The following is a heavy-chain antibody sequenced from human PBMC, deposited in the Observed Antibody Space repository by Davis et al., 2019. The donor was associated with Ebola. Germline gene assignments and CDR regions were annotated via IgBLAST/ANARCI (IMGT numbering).Heavy chain of an antibody. V-gene: IGHV4-59*08. D-gene: IGHD5-12*01. CDR1: GGSIRSYY. CDR2: IYYSGFT. Sequence: SETLSLTCTVSGGSIRSYYWSWIRQPPGKGLEWIGYIYYSGFTNYNPSLKSRATISVDTSKNQFSLILSSVTAADTAMYYCARHHGGNSGYDLDYWGQGTTVTVSS. J-gene: IGHJ6*02. CDR3: ARHHGGNSGYDLDY.